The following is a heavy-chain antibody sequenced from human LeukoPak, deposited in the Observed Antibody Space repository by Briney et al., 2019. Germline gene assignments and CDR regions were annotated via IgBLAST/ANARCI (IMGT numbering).Heavy chain of an antibody. D-gene: IGHD1-14*01. CDR3: ARGGISRTFWRDHAFDI. V-gene: IGHV4-39*07. CDR2: IYYSGST. Sequence: PSETLSLTCTVSGGSISSSGYYWGWIRQPPGKGLEWIGSIYYSGSTYYNPSLKSRVTISVDTSKNQFSLKLSSVTAADTAVYYCARGGISRTFWRDHAFDIWGQGTMVTVSS. CDR1: GGSISSSGYY. J-gene: IGHJ3*02.